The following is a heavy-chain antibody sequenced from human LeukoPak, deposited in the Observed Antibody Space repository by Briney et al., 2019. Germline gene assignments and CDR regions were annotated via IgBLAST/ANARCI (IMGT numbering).Heavy chain of an antibody. D-gene: IGHD1-1*01. CDR2: ISSGGSTI. CDR1: GFTFSTYE. J-gene: IGHJ4*02. CDR3: ARRPGTLPLDY. Sequence: GGSLRLSCAPSGFTFSTYEMYWVRPAPGEGVGWVSYISSGGSTIYYAHSVKCRFTISRDNAKNSLNLQMNSLRAEDTAVYYCARRPGTLPLDYWGQGTLVTVSS. V-gene: IGHV3-48*03.